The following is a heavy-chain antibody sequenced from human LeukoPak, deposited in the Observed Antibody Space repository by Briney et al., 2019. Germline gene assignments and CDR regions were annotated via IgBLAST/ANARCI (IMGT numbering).Heavy chain of an antibody. J-gene: IGHJ4*02. Sequence: GGSLRLSCAASGFTFSSYGMHWVRQAPGKGLEWVAVISYDGSNKYYADSVKGRFTISRDNSKNTLYLQMNSLKTEDTAVYYCTRDREPRIAAPFYFDYWGQGTLVTVSS. D-gene: IGHD6-6*01. CDR3: TRDREPRIAAPFYFDY. CDR2: ISYDGSNK. CDR1: GFTFSSYG. V-gene: IGHV3-30*03.